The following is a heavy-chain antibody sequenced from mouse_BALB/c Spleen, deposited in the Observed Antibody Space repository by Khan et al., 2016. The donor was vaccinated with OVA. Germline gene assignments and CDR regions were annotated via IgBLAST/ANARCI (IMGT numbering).Heavy chain of an antibody. CDR3: AKNGNSIAD. D-gene: IGHD2-1*01. V-gene: IGHV2-5*01. CDR1: GFSLTSYG. Sequence: QVQLKESGPGLVQPSQSLSITCTVSGFSLTSYGVHWVRQSPGKGLEWLGGIWRGGSTDYNAAFMSGLSSTKDNSKSQGLLKMNSLQADDTAIYYCAKNGNSIADWGQGTLVTVSA. J-gene: IGHJ3*01. CDR2: IWRGGST.